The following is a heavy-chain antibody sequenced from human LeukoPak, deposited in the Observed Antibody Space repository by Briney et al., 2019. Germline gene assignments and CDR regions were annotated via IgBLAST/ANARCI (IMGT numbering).Heavy chain of an antibody. CDR3: ARPSGSSWYAYYFDP. J-gene: IGHJ5*02. CDR2: IYYSGST. D-gene: IGHD6-13*01. V-gene: IGHV4-39*07. Sequence: SETLSLTCVVSNGSISSGTYYWAWNRQPPGKGLEWIGSIYYSGSTYYNPSLKSRVTMSVDTPKNQFSLKLSSVTAADTAVYYCARPSGSSWYAYYFDPWGQGSLVTVSS. CDR1: NGSISSGTYY.